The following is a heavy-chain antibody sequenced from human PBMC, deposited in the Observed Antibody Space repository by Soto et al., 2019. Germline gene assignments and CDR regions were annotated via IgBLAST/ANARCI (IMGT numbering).Heavy chain of an antibody. CDR1: GGSFSGYY. D-gene: IGHD1-7*01. CDR3: AREAPASNWNYFDGYYYYYMDV. CDR2: INHSGST. Sequence: SETLSLTCAVYGGSFSGYYWSWIRQPPGKGLEWIGEINHSGSTNYNPSLKSRVTISVDTSKNQFSLKLSSVTAADTAVYYCAREAPASNWNYFDGYYYYYMDVWGKGTTVTVSS. V-gene: IGHV4-34*01. J-gene: IGHJ6*03.